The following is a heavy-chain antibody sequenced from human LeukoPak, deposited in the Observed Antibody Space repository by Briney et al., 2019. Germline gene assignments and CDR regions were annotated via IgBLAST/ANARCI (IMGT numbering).Heavy chain of an antibody. Sequence: SQTLSLTCAISGDSVSSNSAAWSWIRKSPSRGLEWLGRTYYRSKWYNDYVVSVKSRININPDTSKNQFSLQLNSVTPEDTAVYYCVRGGQRDGHSADEAFDIWGQGTMVTVSA. CDR2: TYYRSKWYN. CDR1: GDSVSSNSAA. D-gene: IGHD5-24*01. CDR3: VRGGQRDGHSADEAFDI. V-gene: IGHV6-1*01. J-gene: IGHJ3*02.